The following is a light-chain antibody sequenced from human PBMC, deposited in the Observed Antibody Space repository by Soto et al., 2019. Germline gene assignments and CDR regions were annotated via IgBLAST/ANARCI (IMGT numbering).Light chain of an antibody. Sequence: QSVLTQPASVSGSPGQSIIISCTGTNSDVGSHNFVSWYQQYPGKAPKLLIYEASKRPSGLSNRFSGSKSGNTASLTISGLQAEDEADYYCCSLTNGATWVFGGGTKLTVL. CDR3: CSLTNGATWV. CDR2: EAS. CDR1: NSDVGSHNF. V-gene: IGLV2-23*01. J-gene: IGLJ3*02.